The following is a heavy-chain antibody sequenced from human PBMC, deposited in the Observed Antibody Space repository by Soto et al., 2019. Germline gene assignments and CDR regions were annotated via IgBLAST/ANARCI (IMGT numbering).Heavy chain of an antibody. V-gene: IGHV1-18*04. CDR1: GYTFTSYG. D-gene: IGHD2-15*01. J-gene: IGHJ5*02. CDR3: ARVEVAVVAARGHVRFDP. Sequence: ASVKVSCKASGYTFTSYGISWVRQAPGQGLEWMGWISAYNGNTNYAQKLQGRVTMTTDTSTSTAYMELRSLISDDTAVYYCARVEVAVVAARGHVRFDPWGQGTLVTVSS. CDR2: ISAYNGNT.